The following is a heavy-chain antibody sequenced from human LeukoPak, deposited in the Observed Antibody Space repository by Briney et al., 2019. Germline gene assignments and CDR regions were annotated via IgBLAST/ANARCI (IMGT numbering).Heavy chain of an antibody. CDR2: IKQDGSEK. CDR3: ARDPITIFGVADYYYYYMDV. J-gene: IGHJ6*03. V-gene: IGHV3-7*01. CDR1: GFTFSSYW. D-gene: IGHD3-3*01. Sequence: PGGSLRLSCAASGFTFSSYWMSWVRQAPGKGLEWVANIKQDGSEKYYVDSVKGRFTISRDNAKNSLYLQMNSLRAEDTAVYYCARDPITIFGVADYYYYYMDVWGQGTLVTVSS.